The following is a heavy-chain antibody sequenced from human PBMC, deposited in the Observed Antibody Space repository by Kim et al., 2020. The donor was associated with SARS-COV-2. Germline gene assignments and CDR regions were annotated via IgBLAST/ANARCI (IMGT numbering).Heavy chain of an antibody. J-gene: IGHJ4*02. Sequence: ADSVKGRFTISRDNSKNALYLQMNSLRAEDTAVYYCAKSGYYDSSGYPDYWGQGTLVTVSS. V-gene: IGHV3-23*01. D-gene: IGHD3-22*01. CDR3: AKSGYYDSSGYPDY.